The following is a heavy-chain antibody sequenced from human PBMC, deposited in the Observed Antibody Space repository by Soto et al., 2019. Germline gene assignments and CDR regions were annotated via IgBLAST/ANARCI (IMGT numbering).Heavy chain of an antibody. CDR3: ARYPSPYTSGWYGIDF. Sequence: QVQLVESGGGVVQPGRSLRLSCAASGFMFSAYAMLWVRQAPGKGLEWVAAISYDGTNKYYADSIKGRFTISRDNSANTLFLQVHSLRREDTDMYYCARYPSPYTSGWYGIDFWGHGTLVTGSS. CDR1: GFMFSAYA. V-gene: IGHV3-30*04. CDR2: ISYDGTNK. D-gene: IGHD6-19*01. J-gene: IGHJ4*01.